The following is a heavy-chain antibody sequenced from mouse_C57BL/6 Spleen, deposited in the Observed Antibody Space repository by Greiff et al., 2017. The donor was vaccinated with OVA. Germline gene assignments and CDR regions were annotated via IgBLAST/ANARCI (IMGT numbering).Heavy chain of an antibody. CDR2: IFPSDSET. CDR3: LSNFAGFAY. D-gene: IGHD4-1*01. Sequence: VQLQQPGAELVRPGSSVKLSCKASGYTFTSYWMDWVKQRPGQGLEWIGNIFPSDSETHYNQKFKEKATLTVDKYSSPAYMPLSSLTSEDAAVYYCLSNFAGFAYWGQGTLVTVSA. J-gene: IGHJ3*01. CDR1: GYTFTSYW. V-gene: IGHV1-61*01.